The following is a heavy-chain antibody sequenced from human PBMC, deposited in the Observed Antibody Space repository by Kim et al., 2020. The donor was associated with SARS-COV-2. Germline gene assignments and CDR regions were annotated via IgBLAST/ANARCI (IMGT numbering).Heavy chain of an antibody. J-gene: IGHJ4*02. CDR2: K. D-gene: IGHD1-20*01. V-gene: IGHV3-7*03. CDR3: ASIQYNWNPKGY. Sequence: KYYVDSVKGRFTISRDNAKNSLILQMNSLRTEDTGLYFCASIQYNWNPKGYWGQGTLVTVSS.